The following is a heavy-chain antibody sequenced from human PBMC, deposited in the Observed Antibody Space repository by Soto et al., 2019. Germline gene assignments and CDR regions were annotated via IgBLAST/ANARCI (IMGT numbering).Heavy chain of an antibody. CDR2: MNAKSGNT. CDR3: AGGRVVVDCSGGSCYHLDY. D-gene: IGHD2-15*01. CDR1: GSTFTSD. J-gene: IGHJ4*02. V-gene: IGHV1-8*01. Sequence: QVQLVQSGAEVKKPGASVKVSCKASGSTFTSDINWVRQATGQGREYMGWMNAKSGNTGYAQNFHGRVTMTRDTSISTAYWGRSGLRREDTAVYYCAGGRVVVDCSGGSCYHLDYWCQGTPVTVS.